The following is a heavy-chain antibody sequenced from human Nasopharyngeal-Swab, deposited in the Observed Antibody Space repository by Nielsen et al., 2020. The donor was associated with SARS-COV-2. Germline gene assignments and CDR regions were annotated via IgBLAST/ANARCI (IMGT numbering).Heavy chain of an antibody. V-gene: IGHV4-34*01. CDR3: ARGWEQWLVQGWYFDL. J-gene: IGHJ2*01. CDR1: GGSFSGYY. CDR2: INHSGST. D-gene: IGHD6-19*01. Sequence: SETLSLTCAVYGGSFSGYYWSWIRQPPGKGLEWIGEINHSGSTNYNPSLKSRVTISVDKSKNQFSLKLSSVTAADTAVYYCARGWEQWLVQGWYFDLWGRGTLVTVSS.